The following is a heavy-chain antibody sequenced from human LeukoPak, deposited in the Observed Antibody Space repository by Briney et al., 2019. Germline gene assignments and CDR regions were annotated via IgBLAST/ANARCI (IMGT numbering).Heavy chain of an antibody. Sequence: ASVKVSFKASGYTFTSYDINWVRQSTGQPLEWMRWMNPNSDNTGYAQKYQGRITMTRNTSISTAYMELSSLRSEDTAVYYCARGLGRTAMGTRGGVRFDYWGQGTLVSVSS. CDR1: GYTFTSYD. J-gene: IGHJ4*02. D-gene: IGHD5-18*01. CDR2: MNPNSDNT. V-gene: IGHV1-8*01. CDR3: ARGLGRTAMGTRGGVRFDY.